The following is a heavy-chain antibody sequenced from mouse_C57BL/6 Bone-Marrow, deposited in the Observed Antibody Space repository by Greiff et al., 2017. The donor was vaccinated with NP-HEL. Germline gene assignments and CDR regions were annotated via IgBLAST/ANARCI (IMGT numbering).Heavy chain of an antibody. J-gene: IGHJ1*03. Sequence: QVQLQQSGAELVKPGASVKLSCKASGYTFTSYWMHWVKQRPGQGLEWIGMIHPNSGSTNYNEKFKSKATLTVDKSSSTAYMHLSSLTSEDAAVYYCAREGGYDPYWHFDVWGTGTTVTVSS. CDR1: GYTFTSYW. D-gene: IGHD2-2*01. CDR2: IHPNSGST. V-gene: IGHV1-64*01. CDR3: AREGGYDPYWHFDV.